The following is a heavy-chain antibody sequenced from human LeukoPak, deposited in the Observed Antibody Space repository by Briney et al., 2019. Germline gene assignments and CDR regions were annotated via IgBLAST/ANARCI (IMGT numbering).Heavy chain of an antibody. J-gene: IGHJ5*02. V-gene: IGHV3-23*01. CDR3: AKDRELAVTRNWFDP. D-gene: IGHD6-19*01. CDR1: GFTFSSYA. CDR2: ISGSGGST. Sequence: GGSLRPSCAASGFTFSSYAMSWVRQAPGKGLEWVSAISGSGGSTYYADSVKGRFTISRDNSKNTLYLQMNSLRAEDTAVYYCAKDRELAVTRNWFDPWGQGTLVTVSS.